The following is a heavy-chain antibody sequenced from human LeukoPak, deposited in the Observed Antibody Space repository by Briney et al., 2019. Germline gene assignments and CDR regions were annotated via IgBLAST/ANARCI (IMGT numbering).Heavy chain of an antibody. V-gene: IGHV4-34*01. CDR1: GGSFSGYY. Sequence: PSETLSLTCAVYGGSFSGYYWSWIRQPPGKGLEWIGEINHSGSTNYNPSLESRVTISVDTSKNQFSLKLSSVTAADTAVYYCARGLYDKYYFDYWGQGTLVTVSS. CDR2: INHSGST. D-gene: IGHD5/OR15-5a*01. J-gene: IGHJ4*02. CDR3: ARGLYDKYYFDY.